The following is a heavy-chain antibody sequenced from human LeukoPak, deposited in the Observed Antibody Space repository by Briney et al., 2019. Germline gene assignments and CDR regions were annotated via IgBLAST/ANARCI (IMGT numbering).Heavy chain of an antibody. V-gene: IGHV1-69*04. CDR3: AKDISPAAIYYGMDV. Sequence: LRASVKVSCKASGGTFSSYAISWVRQAPGQGLEWMGRIIPILGIANYAQKFQGRVTITADKSTSTAYMELSSLRSEDTAVYYCAKDISPAAIYYGMDVWGQGTTVTVSS. CDR1: GGTFSSYA. D-gene: IGHD2-2*02. J-gene: IGHJ6*02. CDR2: IIPILGIA.